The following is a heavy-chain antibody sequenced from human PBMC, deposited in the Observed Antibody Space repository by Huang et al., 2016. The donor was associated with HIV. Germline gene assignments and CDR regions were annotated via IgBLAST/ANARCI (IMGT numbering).Heavy chain of an antibody. J-gene: IGHJ4*02. CDR1: GGTFSNYA. CDR2: IIPSLGTA. CDR3: ARDSPPNWYYDSSGYYAN. D-gene: IGHD3-22*01. V-gene: IGHV1-69*13. Sequence: QVQLVQSGAEVKKPGSSVKVSCKASGGTFSNYAISWVRQAPGQGLEWMGGIIPSLGTANYAQKFQGRVTITADESTSTAYMELSSLRSEDTAVYYCARDSPPNWYYDSSGYYANWGQGTLVTVSS.